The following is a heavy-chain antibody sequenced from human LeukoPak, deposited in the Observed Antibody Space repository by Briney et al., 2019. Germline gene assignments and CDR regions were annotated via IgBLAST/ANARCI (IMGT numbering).Heavy chain of an antibody. CDR1: GGSFSGYY. Sequence: SETLSLTCAVYGGSFSGYYWSWIRQPPGKGLEWIGEINHSGGTNYNPSLESRVTISVDTSKNQFSLKLSSVTAADTAVFYCARVRKNGYGKTLNWFDPWGQGTLVTVSS. D-gene: IGHD5-12*01. V-gene: IGHV4-34*01. CDR2: INHSGGT. J-gene: IGHJ5*02. CDR3: ARVRKNGYGKTLNWFDP.